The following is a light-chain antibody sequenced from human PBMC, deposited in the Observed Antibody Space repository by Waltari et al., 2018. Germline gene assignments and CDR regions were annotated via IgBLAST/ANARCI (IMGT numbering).Light chain of an antibody. V-gene: IGKV2-30*01. CDR2: KVS. CDR1: ESLVSSEGNTY. Sequence: DVVMTQSPLSLPVTLGQAASLSCRSSESLVSSEGNTYFNWFHQRPGQPPRRLFYKVSNRDSGVPDRFSGSGSGTDFTLTISRVEAEDVGVYYCMQGIHRPWTFGQGTKVEIK. CDR3: MQGIHRPWT. J-gene: IGKJ1*01.